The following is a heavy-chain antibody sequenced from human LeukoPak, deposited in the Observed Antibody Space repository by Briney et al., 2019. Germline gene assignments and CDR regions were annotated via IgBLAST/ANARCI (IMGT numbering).Heavy chain of an antibody. CDR3: ARIGHIVVVDYYYGMDV. Sequence: SVKVSCKASGGTFSSYAISWVRQAPGQGLEWMGRIIPILGIANYAQKFQGRVTITADKSTSTAYMELSSLRSEDTAVYYCARIGHIVVVDYYYGMDVWGQGTTVTVSS. CDR1: GGTFSSYA. V-gene: IGHV1-69*04. CDR2: IIPILGIA. J-gene: IGHJ6*02. D-gene: IGHD2-15*01.